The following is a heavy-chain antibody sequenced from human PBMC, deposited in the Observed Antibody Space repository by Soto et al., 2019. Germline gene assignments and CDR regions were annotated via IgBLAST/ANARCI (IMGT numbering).Heavy chain of an antibody. V-gene: IGHV4-31*03. Sequence: SETRSLTCTVSGCSISSGGYYWSWIRQHPGKGLEWIGYIYYSGSTYYNPSLKSRVTISVDTSKNQFSLKLSSVTAADTAVYYCARERYSSGWYFNWFDPWGQGTLVTVSS. CDR1: GCSISSGGYY. D-gene: IGHD6-19*01. CDR2: IYYSGST. CDR3: ARERYSSGWYFNWFDP. J-gene: IGHJ5*02.